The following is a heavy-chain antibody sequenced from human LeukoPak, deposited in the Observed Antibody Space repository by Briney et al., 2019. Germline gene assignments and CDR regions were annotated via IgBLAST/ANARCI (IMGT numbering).Heavy chain of an antibody. J-gene: IGHJ4*02. D-gene: IGHD2-2*01. CDR1: GGSISSSSYY. V-gene: IGHV4-39*06. Sequence: PSETLSLTCTVSGGSISSSSYYWGWIRQPPGKGLEWIGSIYYSGSTYYSPSLKSRVTILVDTSKNQFTLKLSSVTAADTAVYYCARDPRCSSTSCYSPAGYFDYWGQGTLVTVSS. CDR2: IYYSGST. CDR3: ARDPRCSSTSCYSPAGYFDY.